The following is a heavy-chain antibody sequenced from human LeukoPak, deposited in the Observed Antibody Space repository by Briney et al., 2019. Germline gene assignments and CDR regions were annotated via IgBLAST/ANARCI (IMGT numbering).Heavy chain of an antibody. D-gene: IGHD5/OR15-5a*01. V-gene: IGHV1-2*02. CDR2: ISTDSGDA. J-gene: IGHJ5*02. Sequence: ASVKVSCKASGYHFTGYHVHWVRQAPGQGLEWMGRISTDSGDADIAQKFQGRVTMTRDTSISTAYMELSRLTSDDSAVYYCAGLGSTVKGRIDPWGQGTTVTVSS. CDR1: GYHFTGYH. CDR3: AGLGSTVKGRIDP.